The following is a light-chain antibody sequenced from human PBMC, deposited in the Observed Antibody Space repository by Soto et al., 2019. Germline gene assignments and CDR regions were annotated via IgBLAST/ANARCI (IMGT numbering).Light chain of an antibody. CDR3: QQYGSSYPWT. CDR2: GAS. V-gene: IGKV3-20*01. Sequence: EIVLTQSPGTLSLSPGERATLSCRASQSVSSNYLAWYQQKPGQAPRPLIYGASSRATGIPDRFSGSGSGTDFTLTIRRLEPEDFAVYYCQQYGSSYPWTFGQGTKV. CDR1: QSVSSNY. J-gene: IGKJ1*01.